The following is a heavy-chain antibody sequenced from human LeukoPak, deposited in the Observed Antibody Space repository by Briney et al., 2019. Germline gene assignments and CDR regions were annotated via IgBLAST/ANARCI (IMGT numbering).Heavy chain of an antibody. Sequence: PGGSLRLSCAASGFTFHGHAMHRLRQVPGKGLEWLSLISGDGGSTYYTDSVKGRFTISRDNSKNSLHLQMNSLTTEDTALYYCARGDQWLIHYWGQGTLVTVSS. D-gene: IGHD6-19*01. CDR3: ARGDQWLIHY. CDR2: ISGDGGST. V-gene: IGHV3-43*02. J-gene: IGHJ4*02. CDR1: GFTFHGHA.